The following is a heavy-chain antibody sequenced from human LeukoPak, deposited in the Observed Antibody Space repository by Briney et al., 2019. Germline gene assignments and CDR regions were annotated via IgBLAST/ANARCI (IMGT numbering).Heavy chain of an antibody. Sequence: SETLSLTCTVSGGSISSSSYYWGWIRQPPGKGLEWIGSIYYSGSTYYNPSLKSRVTISVDTSKNQFSLKLSSVTAADTAVYYCASVAYYYDSSGYGGRWGQGTLVTVSS. D-gene: IGHD3-22*01. CDR1: GGSISSSSYY. J-gene: IGHJ4*02. V-gene: IGHV4-39*07. CDR3: ASVAYYYDSSGYGGR. CDR2: IYYSGST.